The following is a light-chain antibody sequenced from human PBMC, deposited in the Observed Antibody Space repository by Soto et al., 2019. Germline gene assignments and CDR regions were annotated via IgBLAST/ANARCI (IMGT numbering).Light chain of an antibody. V-gene: IGLV2-8*01. CDR2: AVD. Sequence: QSALTQPPSASGSPGQSVTISCTGTSSDVGYYNSVSWYQQHPGKAPKLMISAVDRRPSGVPARFSGSKSGNTASLTVSGLQAEDEADYYCSSYAGRDNVIFGGGTKLTVL. CDR1: SSDVGYYNS. CDR3: SSYAGRDNVI. J-gene: IGLJ2*01.